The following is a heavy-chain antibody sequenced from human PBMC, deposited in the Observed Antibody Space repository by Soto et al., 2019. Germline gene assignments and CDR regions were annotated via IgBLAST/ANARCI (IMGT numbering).Heavy chain of an antibody. Sequence: ASVKVSCKASGYTFTSYYMHWVRQAPGQGLEWMGIINPSGGSTSYAQKFQGRVTVTRDTSTSTVYMELSSLRSEDTAVYYCARAEDFLSGYYKYYYGMDVCGQGYTVTVSS. V-gene: IGHV1-46*01. J-gene: IGHJ6*02. CDR3: ARAEDFLSGYYKYYYGMDV. CDR2: INPSGGST. CDR1: GYTFTSYY. D-gene: IGHD3-3*01.